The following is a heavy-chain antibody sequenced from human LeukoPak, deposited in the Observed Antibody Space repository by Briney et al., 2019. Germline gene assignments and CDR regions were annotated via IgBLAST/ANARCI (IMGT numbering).Heavy chain of an antibody. J-gene: IGHJ3*02. V-gene: IGHV4-38-2*02. D-gene: IGHD3-10*01. CDR1: GYSISSGYL. Sequence: SETLSLTCTVSGYSISSGYLWGWIRQPPGKGLEWIGSTYHGGTTYSNPSLKSRVIISEDTSKNQFSLKLSSVTAADTAVYYCARVYSGSGSVWAFDIWGQGTMVTVSS. CDR2: TYHGGTT. CDR3: ARVYSGSGSVWAFDI.